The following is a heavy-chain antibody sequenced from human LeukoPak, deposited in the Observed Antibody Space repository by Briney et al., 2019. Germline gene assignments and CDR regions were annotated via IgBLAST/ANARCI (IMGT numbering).Heavy chain of an antibody. V-gene: IGHV3-7*01. Sequence: PGGSLRLSCAASGVTFRSYWMSWVRQAPGKGLEWLGHINQEASRTDHADSVKGRFTISRDNSRNLLYLHMSSLRAEDTAVYYCAKYLSRAFDSWGQGILVSVSS. CDR1: GVTFRSYW. CDR2: INQEASRT. J-gene: IGHJ4*02. D-gene: IGHD2/OR15-2a*01. CDR3: AKYLSRAFDS.